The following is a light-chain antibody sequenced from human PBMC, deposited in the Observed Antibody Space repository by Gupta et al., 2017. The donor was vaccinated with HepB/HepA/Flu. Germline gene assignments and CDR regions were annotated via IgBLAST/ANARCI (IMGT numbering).Light chain of an antibody. V-gene: IGLV2-14*03. CDR1: SSDVGNYNY. J-gene: IGLJ2*01. CDR2: DVS. CDR3: SSYTSSSVLV. Sequence: QSALTQPASMSGSPGQSITISCPGTSSDVGNYNYFSWSQQQPGNAPKLMIYDVSNRPSGVASRFAGSKAGNTASLTISGLQAEDAADYYCSSYTSSSVLVFGGGTKLTVL.